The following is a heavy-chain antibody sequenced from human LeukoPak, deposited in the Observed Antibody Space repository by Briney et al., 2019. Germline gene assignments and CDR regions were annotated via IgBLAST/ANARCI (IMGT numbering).Heavy chain of an antibody. CDR2: ISFDGSNK. Sequence: SGRSLRLSCAASGFTFSRYGLHWVRQAPGKGLEWVAVISFDGSNKYYADSVKGRFTISRDNSKNTLCLQMNSLRVEDTAVYSCTGYNWFDPWGQGTLVTVSS. D-gene: IGHD1-14*01. CDR3: TGYNWFDP. V-gene: IGHV3-30-3*01. CDR1: GFTFSRYG. J-gene: IGHJ5*02.